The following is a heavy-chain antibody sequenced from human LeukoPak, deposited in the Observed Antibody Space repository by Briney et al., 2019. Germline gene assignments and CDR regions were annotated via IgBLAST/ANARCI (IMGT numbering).Heavy chain of an antibody. J-gene: IGHJ4*02. CDR2: ISWNSGSI. CDR3: AKDYDSSGYYYFDY. V-gene: IGHV3-9*01. Sequence: GGSLRLSCAASGFTFDDYAMHWVRQAPGKGLEWVSGISWNSGSIGYADSVRGRFTISRDNAKNSLYLQMNSLRTEDTALYYCAKDYDSSGYYYFDYWGQGTLVTVSS. D-gene: IGHD3-22*01. CDR1: GFTFDDYA.